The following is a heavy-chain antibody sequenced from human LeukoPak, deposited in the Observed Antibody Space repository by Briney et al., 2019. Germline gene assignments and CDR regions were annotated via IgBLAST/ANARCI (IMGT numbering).Heavy chain of an antibody. J-gene: IGHJ4*02. CDR1: GYSFTSYW. CDR2: IDPRDSYT. CDR3: ATIGYCSGGSCYPAPPHFDY. V-gene: IGHV5-10-1*01. Sequence: GESLRISCKGSGYSFTSYWISWVRQMPGKGLEWMGRIDPRDSYTNYSPSFQGHVTISADKSISTAYLQWSSLKASDTAMYYCATIGYCSGGSCYPAPPHFDYWGQGTLVTVSS. D-gene: IGHD2-15*01.